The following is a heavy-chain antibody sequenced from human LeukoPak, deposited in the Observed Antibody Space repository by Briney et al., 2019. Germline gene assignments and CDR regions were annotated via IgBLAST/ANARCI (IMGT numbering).Heavy chain of an antibody. Sequence: GGSLRLSCAASGFIFSNYAMHWVRQAPGKGLEWAAVISSDGKTQYYADSVKGRFTISRDNSKNTLYLQMNSLTADDTAIYYCARRRIVGSTDDAFDIWGQGTMVTLS. D-gene: IGHD1-26*01. CDR3: ARRRIVGSTDDAFDI. V-gene: IGHV3-30*04. J-gene: IGHJ3*02. CDR1: GFIFSNYA. CDR2: ISSDGKTQ.